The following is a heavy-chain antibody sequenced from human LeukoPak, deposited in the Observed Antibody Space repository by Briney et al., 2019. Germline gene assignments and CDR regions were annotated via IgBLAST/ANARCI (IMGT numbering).Heavy chain of an antibody. CDR3: AREEYGDHLW. V-gene: IGHV3-7*01. CDR1: GFTFTSYW. CDR2: IKQDGSEK. Sequence: AGGSLRLSCADSGFTFTSYWMSWVRQAPGKGLEWVANIKQDGSEKYYVDSVKGRFTISRDNAKNSLYLQMNSLRAEDTAVYYCAREEYGDHLWWGQGTLVTVSS. J-gene: IGHJ4*02. D-gene: IGHD4-17*01.